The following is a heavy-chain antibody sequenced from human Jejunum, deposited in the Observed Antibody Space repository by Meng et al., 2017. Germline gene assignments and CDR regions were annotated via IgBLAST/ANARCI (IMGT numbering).Heavy chain of an antibody. V-gene: IGHV1-8*01. J-gene: IGHJ4*02. D-gene: IGHD7-27*01. CDR2: VSPSSGNT. CDR3: ARDHWGSLDY. CDR1: GYTFTTYD. Sequence: QVQLVQSGAEMKTPGASMKVSCKASGYTFTTYDINWVRQATGQGLEWMGWVSPSSGNTRYAQKFQGRVTMTRDTSISTVYMELTSLKSDDTAVYYCARDHWGSLDYWGQGILVTVSS.